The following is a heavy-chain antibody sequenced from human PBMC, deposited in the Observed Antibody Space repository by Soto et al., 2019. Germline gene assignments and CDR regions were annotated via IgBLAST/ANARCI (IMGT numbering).Heavy chain of an antibody. CDR3: AKGDGFILAV. CDR2: TNTGGTT. CDR1: GLTVNSNY. V-gene: IGHV3-53*02. Sequence: EVQVLATGGGLIQPGGSLRLSCAASGLTVNSNYMSWVRQAPGEGLQWVSITNTGGTTYYPDSVKGRFTVSRDNSKNTLYLQMNSLRAEDTAVYYCAKGDGFILAVWGQGTTVSVSS. D-gene: IGHD1-26*01. J-gene: IGHJ6*02.